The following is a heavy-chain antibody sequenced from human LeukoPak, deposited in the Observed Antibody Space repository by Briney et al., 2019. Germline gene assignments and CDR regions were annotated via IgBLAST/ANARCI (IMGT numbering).Heavy chain of an antibody. V-gene: IGHV3-64*01. J-gene: IGHJ3*02. CDR1: GFTFSTYV. Sequence: GGSLRLSCAASGFTFSTYVMQWVRQAPGKGLEYVSAITGVGGYTYYANSVKGRFTISRDNSKKTLYLQMGSLRADDMAVYYCARVSTNDRRNAFDIWGQGTMVTVSS. CDR3: ARVSTNDRRNAFDI. D-gene: IGHD2-8*01. CDR2: ITGVGGYT.